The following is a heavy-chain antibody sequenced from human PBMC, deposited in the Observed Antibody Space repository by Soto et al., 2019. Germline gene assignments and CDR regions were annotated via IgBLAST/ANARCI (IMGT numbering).Heavy chain of an antibody. Sequence: GASVKVSCKASGYTFTSYGISWVRQAPGQGLEWMGWISAYNGNTNYAQKLQGRVTMTTDTSISTAYMELSSLRSEDTAVYYCARGGEWSNYHVFVDYWGQGTLVTVSS. V-gene: IGHV1-18*01. CDR1: GYTFTSYG. CDR2: ISAYNGNT. D-gene: IGHD4-4*01. J-gene: IGHJ4*02. CDR3: ARGGEWSNYHVFVDY.